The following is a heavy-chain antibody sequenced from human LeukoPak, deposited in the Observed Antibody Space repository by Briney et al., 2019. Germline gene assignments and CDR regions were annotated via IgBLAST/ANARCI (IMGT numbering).Heavy chain of an antibody. Sequence: GGSLRLSCAASGFTFSTYAMYWVRQAPGKGLEWVSGIFGSGGSTHYADSVKGRFTISRDNSKNTVYLQMNSLRVEDTAIYYCAKASWVSSTDAVRWGQGTLVNVSS. CDR3: AKASWVSSTDAVR. V-gene: IGHV3-23*01. CDR1: GFTFSTYA. J-gene: IGHJ4*02. D-gene: IGHD3-16*01. CDR2: IFGSGGST.